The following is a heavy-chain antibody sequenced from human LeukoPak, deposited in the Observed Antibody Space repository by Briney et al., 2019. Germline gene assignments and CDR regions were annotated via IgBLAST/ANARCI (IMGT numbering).Heavy chain of an antibody. CDR1: GYTFTSYD. CDR3: ARGTFGSGFDY. V-gene: IGHV1-8*01. D-gene: IGHD3-3*01. Sequence: ASVKVSCKASGYTFTSYDINWVREATGQGLEWMGWMNPNSGNTGYAQKFRGRVTKTTNTSISTAYMELSSLRSEDTAVYYCARGTFGSGFDYWGQGTLVTVSS. CDR2: MNPNSGNT. J-gene: IGHJ4*02.